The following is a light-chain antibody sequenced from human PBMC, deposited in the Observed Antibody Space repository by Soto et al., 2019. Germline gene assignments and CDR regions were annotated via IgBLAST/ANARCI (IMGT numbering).Light chain of an antibody. Sequence: QSVLTQPPSVSGARGQRVTISCTGSSSNIGAGYDVHWYQQLPGTAPKLLIYRNNNRPSGVPDRFSGSKSGTSASLAITGLQAEDEADYYCHSYDSSLSGSVFGGGTKLTVL. V-gene: IGLV1-40*01. CDR2: RNN. CDR1: SSNIGAGYD. CDR3: HSYDSSLSGSV. J-gene: IGLJ3*02.